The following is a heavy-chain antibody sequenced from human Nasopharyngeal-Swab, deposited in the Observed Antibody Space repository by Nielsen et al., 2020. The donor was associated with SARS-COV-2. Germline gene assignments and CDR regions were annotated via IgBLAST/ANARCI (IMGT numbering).Heavy chain of an antibody. CDR1: GGSISSSSYY. V-gene: IGHV4-39*01. D-gene: IGHD6-6*01. CDR2: IYYSGST. CDR3: ARHTYIAARLGDY. J-gene: IGHJ4*02. Sequence: SETLSLTCTVSGGSISSSSYYWGGIGQPPGKGLEWIGSIYYSGSTYYNPSLKSRVTISVDTSKNQFSLKLSSVTAADTAVYYCARHTYIAARLGDYWGQGTLVTVSS.